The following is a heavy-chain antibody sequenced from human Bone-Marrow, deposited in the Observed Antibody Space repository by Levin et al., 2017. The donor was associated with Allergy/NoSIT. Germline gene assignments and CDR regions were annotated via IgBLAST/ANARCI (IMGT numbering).Heavy chain of an antibody. CDR1: GGSISSDGYY. V-gene: IGHV4-31*03. CDR2: MFYSGTT. D-gene: IGHD3-22*01. J-gene: IGHJ4*02. CDR3: ARGSRSFGYLYY. Sequence: SETLSLTCTVSGGSISSDGYYWTWIRQHPGTGLEWIGYMFYSGTTSYNPSLKSRLSTSVDTSKNQFSLKLSSVTAADTAVYYCARGSRSFGYLYYWGQGILVTVSS.